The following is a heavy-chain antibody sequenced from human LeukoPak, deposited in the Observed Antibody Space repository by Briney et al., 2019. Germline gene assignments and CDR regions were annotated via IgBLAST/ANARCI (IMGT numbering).Heavy chain of an antibody. V-gene: IGHV3-23*01. CDR3: WKDFGSIFGEH. Sequence: GGSLRLSCAASGFTFSTYAMSWVRQAPGKGLEWVSTISGRGSRTYHADSVKGRFIISRDNSKNLVYLQMNDLRAQDPALYFCWKDFGSIFGEHWGRGSLVSVLS. CDR2: ISGRGSRT. CDR1: GFTFSTYA. J-gene: IGHJ4*02. D-gene: IGHD3-9*01.